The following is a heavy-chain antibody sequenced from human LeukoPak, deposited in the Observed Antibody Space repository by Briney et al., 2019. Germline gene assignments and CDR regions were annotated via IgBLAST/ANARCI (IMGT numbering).Heavy chain of an antibody. Sequence: SETLSLTCTVSGGSISSSNYYWGWIRQPPGKGLEWIGSIYYSGSTYYNPSLKSRVTISVDTSKNQFSLKLSSVTAADTAVYYCARETYGYDTNGYYSFDYWGQGILITVSS. CDR1: GGSISSSNYY. CDR2: IYYSGST. V-gene: IGHV4-39*02. D-gene: IGHD3-22*01. CDR3: ARETYGYDTNGYYSFDY. J-gene: IGHJ4*02.